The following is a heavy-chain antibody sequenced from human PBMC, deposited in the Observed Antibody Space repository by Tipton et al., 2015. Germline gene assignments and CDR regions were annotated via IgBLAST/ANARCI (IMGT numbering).Heavy chain of an antibody. V-gene: IGHV4-28*03. J-gene: IGHJ6*02. D-gene: IGHD5-24*01. Sequence: TLSLTCAVSGYSISSGYYWGWIRQSPGKGLEWIGYISYSGSTHYNPSLKRRVTISLDTSKNQFSLTLNSVTAADTAVYYCARDLEHGMDVWGQGTTVTVSS. CDR2: ISYSGST. CDR3: ARDLEHGMDV. CDR1: GYSISSGYY.